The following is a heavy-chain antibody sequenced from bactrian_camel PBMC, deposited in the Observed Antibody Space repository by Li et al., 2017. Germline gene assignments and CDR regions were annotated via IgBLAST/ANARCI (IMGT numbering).Heavy chain of an antibody. V-gene: IGHV3S31*01. CDR1: GFTFGKYH. D-gene: IGHD1*01. Sequence: VQLVESGGGLVQPEGSLRLSCTASGFTFGKYHMSWVRQAPGKGLEWVSSRNSDGSYTYYADSVKGRFTISRDNAKNTLYLQMNSLKTEDTAVYYCATAIANRPRNWILYYDYDYWGQGTQ. CDR2: RNSDGSYT. CDR3: ATAIANRPRNWILYYDYDY. J-gene: IGHJ4*01.